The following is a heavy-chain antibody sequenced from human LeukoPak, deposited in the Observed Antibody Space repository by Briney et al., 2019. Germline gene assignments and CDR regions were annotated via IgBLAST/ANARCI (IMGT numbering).Heavy chain of an antibody. D-gene: IGHD5-18*01. CDR3: AKDQYSYGRPDAFDI. J-gene: IGHJ3*02. Sequence: ASVKVSCKASGYTFTSYDINWVRQATGQGLEWMGWMNPNSGNTGYAQKFQGRVTLTRDTSISTAYMELSSLRAEDTAVYYCAKDQYSYGRPDAFDIWGQGTMVTVSS. CDR1: GYTFTSYD. CDR2: MNPNSGNT. V-gene: IGHV1-8*01.